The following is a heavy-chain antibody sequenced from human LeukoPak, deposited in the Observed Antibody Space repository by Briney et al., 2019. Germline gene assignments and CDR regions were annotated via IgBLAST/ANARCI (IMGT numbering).Heavy chain of an antibody. D-gene: IGHD3-3*01. Sequence: SETLSLTCAVSGGSISSGGYSWSWIRQPPGKGLEWIGYIYHSGSTYYNPSLKSRVTISVDRSKNQFSLKLSSVTAADTAVYYCARLGGAGTYYDFFVDPWGQGTLVTVSS. CDR3: ARLGGAGTYYDFFVDP. CDR1: GGSISSGGYS. CDR2: IYHSGST. V-gene: IGHV4-30-2*01. J-gene: IGHJ5*02.